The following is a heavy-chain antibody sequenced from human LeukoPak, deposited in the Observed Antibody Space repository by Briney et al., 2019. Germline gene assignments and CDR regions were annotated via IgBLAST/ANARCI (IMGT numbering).Heavy chain of an antibody. D-gene: IGHD3-9*01. CDR1: GYTFTSYG. CDR2: ISAYNGNT. Sequence: GASVKVSCKASGYTFTSYGISWVRQAPGQGLEWMGWISAYNGNTNYAQKIQGRVTMTTDTSTSTAYLELRTLRSDDTAVYYGARGLRYFDWLGDYFDHWGQGTLVTVSS. V-gene: IGHV1-18*01. J-gene: IGHJ4*02. CDR3: ARGLRYFDWLGDYFDH.